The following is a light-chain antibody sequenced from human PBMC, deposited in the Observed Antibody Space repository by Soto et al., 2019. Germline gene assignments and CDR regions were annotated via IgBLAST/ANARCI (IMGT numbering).Light chain of an antibody. CDR2: AVS. J-gene: IGLJ1*01. Sequence: QSALTQPASVSGSPGQSITISCTGTSSGIGDYNFVSWYQQYPGKAPKLVIFAVSSRPSGVSHRFPGSKSGNTASLTISGLQAEDEADYYCSSSTGTTTHHVFGTGTKVTVL. V-gene: IGLV2-14*01. CDR1: SSGIGDYNF. CDR3: SSSTGTTTHHV.